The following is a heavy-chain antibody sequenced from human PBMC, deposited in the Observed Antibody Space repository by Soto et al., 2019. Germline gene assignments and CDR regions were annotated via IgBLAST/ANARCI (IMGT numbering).Heavy chain of an antibody. CDR1: GFTFSIYA. CDR3: AMSAGYGGSFDV. V-gene: IGHV3-23*04. CDR2: ITNNGDTT. D-gene: IGHD5-12*01. Sequence: EKQLVESGGALAQPGGSLRLSCVGSGFTFSIYALTWVRQAPGKGLEWVSLITNNGDTTFFGDSVKGRCSISRDNSKNTLYLQLEKRRAEDSAVYYCAMSAGYGGSFDVWGQGTMVAVSS. J-gene: IGHJ3*01.